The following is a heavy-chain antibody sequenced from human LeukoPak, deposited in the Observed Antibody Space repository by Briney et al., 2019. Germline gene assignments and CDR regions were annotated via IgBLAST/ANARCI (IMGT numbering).Heavy chain of an antibody. CDR1: GGTFSSYS. V-gene: IGHV1-69*05. D-gene: IGHD3-22*01. CDR3: ARDFGYYDSSGFRLTYTYFQY. Sequence: SVKVSCTASGGTFSSYSISRVRHPPGQGGEWMGGFITICGTANYAQKLHGRVTVTTGESTSTTYMELSSLRSEDTAMYYCARDFGYYDSSGFRLTYTYFQYWGQGTLVTVSS. J-gene: IGHJ1*01. CDR2: FITICGTA.